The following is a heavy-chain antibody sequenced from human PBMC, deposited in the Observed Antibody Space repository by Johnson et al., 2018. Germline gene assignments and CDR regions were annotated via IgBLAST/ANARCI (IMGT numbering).Heavy chain of an antibody. CDR1: GFTFDDYA. Sequence: VQLVESGGGLVQPGRSLRLSCVASGFTFDDYAMQWVRQAPGKGLEVVSGISWNSDSIGYVDSVKGRFTISRDNAKNSLYLQMNSLRPGDTALYYCAKARSRRVYSAYGMDVWGQGTTVTVSS. D-gene: IGHD2-21*01. CDR2: ISWNSDSI. V-gene: IGHV3-9*01. CDR3: AKARSRRVYSAYGMDV. J-gene: IGHJ6*02.